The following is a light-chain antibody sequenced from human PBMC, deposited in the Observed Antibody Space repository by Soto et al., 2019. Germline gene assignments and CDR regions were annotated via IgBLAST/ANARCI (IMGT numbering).Light chain of an antibody. CDR2: GAS. V-gene: IGKV3-20*01. CDR3: QQYGSPRWT. CDR1: QSVSSSY. Sequence: EIVLTQSPGTLSLSPGERATLSCRASQSVSSSYLAWYQQNRRQAPRLLIYGASSRAPGIPDRFSSSEYGTDFSFTFSRLEPEDFAVYYCQQYGSPRWTFGQGTKVE. J-gene: IGKJ1*01.